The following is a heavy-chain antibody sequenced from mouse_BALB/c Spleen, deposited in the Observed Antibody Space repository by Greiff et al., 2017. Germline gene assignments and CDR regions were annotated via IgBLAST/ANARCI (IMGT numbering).Heavy chain of an antibody. J-gene: IGHJ4*01. D-gene: IGHD6-5*01. Sequence: EVKLMESGGGLVQPGGSRKLSCAASGFTFSSFGMHWVRQAPEKGLEWVAYISSGSSTIYYADTVKGRFTISRDNPKNTLFLQMSSLKSEDTAMYYCARGFLSLYAMDYWGQGTAVTVSS. V-gene: IGHV5-17*02. CDR1: GFTFSSFG. CDR3: ARGFLSLYAMDY. CDR2: ISSGSSTI.